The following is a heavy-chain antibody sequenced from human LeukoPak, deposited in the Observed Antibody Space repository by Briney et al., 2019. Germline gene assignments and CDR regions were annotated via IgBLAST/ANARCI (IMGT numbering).Heavy chain of an antibody. V-gene: IGHV5-51*01. J-gene: IGHJ4*02. CDR3: ARLAGYYYGSGSYVDY. CDR1: GYSFTSYW. CDR2: IYPGDSDT. D-gene: IGHD3-10*01. Sequence: GESLKISCKGSGYSFTSYWIGWVRQMPGKGLEWMGIIYPGDSDTRYSPSFQGQVTISADKSISTAYLQWSSLKASDTAMYHCARLAGYYYGSGSYVDYWGQGTLVTVSS.